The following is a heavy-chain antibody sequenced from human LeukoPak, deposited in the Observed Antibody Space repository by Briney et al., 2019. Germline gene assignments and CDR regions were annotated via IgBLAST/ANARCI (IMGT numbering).Heavy chain of an antibody. CDR3: SRLLEPSIYFEY. D-gene: IGHD1-14*01. CDR2: IYHSGST. Sequence: SETLSLTCTVSGYSISSGYYWGWIRQPPGKGLEWIGSIYHSGSTYYNPSLKSRVTISVDTSNNQFSLKLSSVTAADTAVYDCSRLLEPSIYFEYWGQGTLVT. CDR1: GYSISSGYY. J-gene: IGHJ4*02. V-gene: IGHV4-38-2*02.